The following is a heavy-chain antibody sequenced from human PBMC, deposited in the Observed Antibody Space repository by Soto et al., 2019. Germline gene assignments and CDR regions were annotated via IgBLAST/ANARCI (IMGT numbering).Heavy chain of an antibody. CDR2: ISYDGSNK. D-gene: IGHD5-12*01. Sequence: GGSLRLSCAASGFTFSSYAMHWVRQAPGKGLEWVAVISYDGSNKYYADSVKGRFTISRDNSKNTLYLQMNSLRAEDTAAYYCARDTYSGYDYDYYYGMDVWGQGTTVTVSS. V-gene: IGHV3-30-3*01. J-gene: IGHJ6*02. CDR1: GFTFSSYA. CDR3: ARDTYSGYDYDYYYGMDV.